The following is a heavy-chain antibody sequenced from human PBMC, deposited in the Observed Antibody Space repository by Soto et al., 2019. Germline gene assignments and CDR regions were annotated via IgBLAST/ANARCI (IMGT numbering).Heavy chain of an antibody. J-gene: IGHJ5*02. CDR2: ISDSSDTV. CDR3: ARDLSPYSDYYDESTSETWFDP. Sequence: GSLRLSCVASGFSFSNYHMNWVRQAPGKGLEWVSYISDSSDTVHYADSVRGRFTMSRDNAESSLYLQMNSLRDEDTAVYFCARDLSPYSDYYDESTSETWFDPWGQGTLVTVSS. D-gene: IGHD3-16*01. V-gene: IGHV3-48*02. CDR1: GFSFSNYH.